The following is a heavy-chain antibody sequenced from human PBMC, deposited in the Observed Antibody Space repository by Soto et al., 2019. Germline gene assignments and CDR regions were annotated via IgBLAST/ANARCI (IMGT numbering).Heavy chain of an antibody. CDR3: ARDPRGGNYVSYYYYGMDV. Sequence: PSETLSLTCAVSGGSISSSKWLIWFRQPPGKGLEWIGEIYHSGSTNYNPSLKSRVTISVDKSKNQFSLKLSSVTAADTAVYYCARDPRGGNYVSYYYYGMDVWGQGTTVTGSS. D-gene: IGHD1-7*01. CDR1: GGSISSSKW. V-gene: IGHV4-4*02. CDR2: IYHSGST. J-gene: IGHJ6*02.